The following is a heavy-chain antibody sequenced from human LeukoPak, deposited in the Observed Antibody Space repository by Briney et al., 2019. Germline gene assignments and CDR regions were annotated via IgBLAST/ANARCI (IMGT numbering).Heavy chain of an antibody. D-gene: IGHD2-8*02. V-gene: IGHV3-48*01. CDR3: ARDQAWSSDY. J-gene: IGHJ4*02. CDR2: ISGQSSAI. CDR1: GFTFSTYS. Sequence: GGCLRLSCAASGFTFSTYSMNWVRQAPGKGLEWISYISGQSSAIYYAASVKGRFTISRDNAINSLYLQMNSLRAEDTAVYYCARDQAWSSDYWGRGTLVTVSS.